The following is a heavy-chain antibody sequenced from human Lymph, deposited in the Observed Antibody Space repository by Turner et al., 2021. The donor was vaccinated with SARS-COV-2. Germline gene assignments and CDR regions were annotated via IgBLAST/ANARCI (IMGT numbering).Heavy chain of an antibody. CDR1: GGSISSGGYY. CDR3: ARDYGGNSNYFGY. CDR2: IYYSGRT. J-gene: IGHJ4*02. D-gene: IGHD4-17*01. Sequence: QVQLQESGPGLVKPSQTLSLTCTVSGGSISSGGYYWSWIRQHPGKGLEWIGYIYYSGRTYYNPSLKGRVTISVDTSKNQFSLKLSSVTAADTAVYYCARDYGGNSNYFGYWGQGTLVTVSS. V-gene: IGHV4-31*03.